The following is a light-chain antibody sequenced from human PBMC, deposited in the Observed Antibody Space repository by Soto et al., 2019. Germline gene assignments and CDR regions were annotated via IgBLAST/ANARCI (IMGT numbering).Light chain of an antibody. CDR2: EVS. V-gene: IGLV2-14*01. CDR1: SSDVGGYNS. J-gene: IGLJ1*01. CDR3: SSYTNSATPCV. Sequence: QSVLTQPASVSGSPGQSITISCTGTSSDVGGYNSVSWYQHHPGKAPKLMIYEVSNRPSGVSNRFSGSKSGNTAFLAISGLQAEDGADYYCSSYTNSATPCVFGTGTKVTVL.